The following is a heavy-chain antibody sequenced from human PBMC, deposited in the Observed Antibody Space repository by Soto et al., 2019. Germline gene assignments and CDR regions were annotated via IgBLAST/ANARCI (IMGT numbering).Heavy chain of an antibody. CDR2: IYYSGST. CDR3: ARNFWSAYSHFDY. V-gene: IGHV4-59*01. D-gene: IGHD3-3*01. Sequence: PSETLSLTCTVSGGSIISYYWSWIRQPPGKGLEWIGYIYYSGSTNYNPSLKSRVTISVDTSKNQFSLKLTSVTAADTAVYYCARNFWSAYSHFDYWGQGTLVTVSS. J-gene: IGHJ4*02. CDR1: GGSIISYY.